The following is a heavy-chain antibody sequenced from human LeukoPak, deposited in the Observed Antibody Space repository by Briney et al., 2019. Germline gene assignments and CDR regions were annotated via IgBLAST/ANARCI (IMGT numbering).Heavy chain of an antibody. CDR3: ARDRKYQPGGLDY. CDR1: GFTFSDYY. Sequence: TSGGSLRLSCAASGFTFSDYYMSWIRQAPGKGLEWVSYISSSGSTIYYADSVKGRFTISRDNAKNSLYLQMNSLRAEDTAVYYCARDRKYQPGGLDYWGQGTLVTVSS. V-gene: IGHV3-11*01. CDR2: ISSSGSTI. D-gene: IGHD2-2*01. J-gene: IGHJ4*02.